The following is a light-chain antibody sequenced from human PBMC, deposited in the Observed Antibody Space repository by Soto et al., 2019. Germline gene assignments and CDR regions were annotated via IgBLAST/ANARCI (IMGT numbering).Light chain of an antibody. CDR2: DVT. CDR3: GSITRSSTSV. Sequence: QSALGQPASVSGSPGQSITISCTGTSSDVGGFEYVSWYQRQPGKAPKLIIYDVTKRPSGVSNRFSGSKSGNTASLTISGIQAEDEGDYYCGSITRSSTSVFGTGTKVTVL. V-gene: IGLV2-14*01. J-gene: IGLJ1*01. CDR1: SSDVGGFEY.